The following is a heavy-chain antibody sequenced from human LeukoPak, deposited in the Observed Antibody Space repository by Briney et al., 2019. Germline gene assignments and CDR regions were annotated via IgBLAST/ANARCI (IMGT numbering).Heavy chain of an antibody. CDR3: AATGNIGYSSSWYDY. CDR2: INHSGST. CDR1: GGSFSGYY. J-gene: IGHJ4*02. V-gene: IGHV4-34*01. D-gene: IGHD6-13*01. Sequence: SETLSLTCAVYGGSFSGYYWSWIRQPPGKGLEWIGEINHSGSTNYNPSLKSRVTISVDTSKNRFSLKLSSVTAADTAVYYCAATGNIGYSSSWYDYWGQGTLVTVSS.